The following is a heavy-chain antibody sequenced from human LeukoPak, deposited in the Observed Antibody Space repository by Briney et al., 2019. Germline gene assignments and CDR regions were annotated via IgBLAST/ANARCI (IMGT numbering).Heavy chain of an antibody. CDR1: GFTFSSSE. V-gene: IGHV3-48*03. CDR3: ARDGGWYYFDY. J-gene: IGHJ4*02. CDR2: TSSGGSTI. D-gene: IGHD6-19*01. Sequence: GGSLRLSCAASGFTFSSSEMNWVRQAPGKGLEWISYTSSGGSTIYYADSVKGRFTISRDNAKNSLYLQMNSLRAEDTAIYYCARDGGWYYFDYWGQGTLVTVSS.